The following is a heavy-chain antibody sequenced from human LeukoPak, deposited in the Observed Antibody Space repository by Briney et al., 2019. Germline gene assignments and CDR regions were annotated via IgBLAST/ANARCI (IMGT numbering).Heavy chain of an antibody. J-gene: IGHJ4*02. CDR1: GYTFTGYY. Sequence: ASVKVSCKASGYTFTGYYMHWVRQAPGQGREWMGWINPNSGGTNYAEKFQGRVTMTRDTSISPAYMELSRLRSDDTAVYYCARGGPPYGDYELHYWGQGTLVTVSS. V-gene: IGHV1-2*02. D-gene: IGHD4-17*01. CDR2: INPNSGGT. CDR3: ARGGPPYGDYELHY.